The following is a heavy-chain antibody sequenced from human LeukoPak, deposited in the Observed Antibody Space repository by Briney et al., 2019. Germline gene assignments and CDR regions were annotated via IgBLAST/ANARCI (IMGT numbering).Heavy chain of an antibody. D-gene: IGHD5-18*01. V-gene: IGHV4-59*01. CDR1: GXSISSFF. J-gene: IGHJ5*02. CDR2: IYYSGNT. CDR3: AREIGSSHSYGYRGWFDP. Sequence: PSETLSLTCTVSGXSISSFFWGWIRQPPGKGLEWIGYIYYSGNTNYNPSLKSRVTISVDTSKNQFSLKVSSVTAADTAVYYCAREIGSSHSYGYRGWFDPWGQGTLVTVSS.